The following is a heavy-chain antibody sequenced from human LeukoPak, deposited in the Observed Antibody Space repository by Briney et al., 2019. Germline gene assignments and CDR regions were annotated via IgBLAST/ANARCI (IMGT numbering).Heavy chain of an antibody. Sequence: GGTLRLSCAASGFTFSSYEMNWVRQAPGKGLEWVSYISSSGSTIYYADSVKGRFTISRDNAKNSLYLQMNSLRAEDTAVYYCARRGATTSYFQHWGQVTLVTVSS. V-gene: IGHV3-48*03. CDR3: ARRGATTSYFQH. CDR2: ISSSGSTI. CDR1: GFTFSSYE. J-gene: IGHJ1*01. D-gene: IGHD1-26*01.